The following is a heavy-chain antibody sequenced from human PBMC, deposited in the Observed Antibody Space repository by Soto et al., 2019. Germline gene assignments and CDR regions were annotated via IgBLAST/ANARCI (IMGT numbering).Heavy chain of an antibody. CDR3: ATSRYCSGGSCSPNAFDF. V-gene: IGHV1-18*01. J-gene: IGHJ3*01. CDR2: ISAYNGNT. Sequence: QVQLVQSGAEVKKPGASVKVSCKASGYTFTSYGISWVRQAPGQGLEWMGWISAYNGNTNYAQKLQGRVTMTTDSPASTAYMELRSLGSDDTAVYYCATSRYCSGGSCSPNAFDFWGQGTMVTVSS. D-gene: IGHD2-15*01. CDR1: GYTFTSYG.